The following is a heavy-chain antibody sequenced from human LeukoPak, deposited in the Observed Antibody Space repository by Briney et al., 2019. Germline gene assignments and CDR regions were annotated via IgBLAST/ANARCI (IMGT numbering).Heavy chain of an antibody. CDR1: GVTLSSYA. J-gene: IGHJ4*02. Sequence: HPGGSLRLSCAASGVTLSSYAMSWARQAPGKGLEWVSTITTSDGNTYYADSVKGRFTVSRDNSKNTLFLQMNSLRAEDTAVYYCAKDGGLWVSAHWGDSWGRGTLVTVSS. CDR3: AKDGGLWVSAHWGDS. V-gene: IGHV3-23*01. D-gene: IGHD7-27*01. CDR2: ITTSDGNT.